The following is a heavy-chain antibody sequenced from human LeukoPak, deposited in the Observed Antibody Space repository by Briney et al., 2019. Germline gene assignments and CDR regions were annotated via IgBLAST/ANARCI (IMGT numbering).Heavy chain of an antibody. CDR3: AKDPIYAPPPLAAFDI. CDR1: GFTFSASD. J-gene: IGHJ3*02. Sequence: GGSLRLSCAASGFTFSASDMNWVRQTPGKGLEWVSSISSSSSYMYYADSVKGRFSISRDNAKKSLYLQMNSLRAEDTAVYYCAKDPIYAPPPLAAFDIWGQGTLVTVSS. V-gene: IGHV3-21*01. D-gene: IGHD3-16*01. CDR2: ISSSSSYM.